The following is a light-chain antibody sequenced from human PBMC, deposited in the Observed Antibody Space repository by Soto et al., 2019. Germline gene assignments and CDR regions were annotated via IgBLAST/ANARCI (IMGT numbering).Light chain of an antibody. Sequence: QSVLTRPPSVSAAPGQKVTISCSGSSSNIGNNYVSWYQQLPGTAPKVLISDNNKRPSGIPDRFSGSKSGTSATLDITGLQTGDEADYYCGTWDSSLSAGVFGGGTKLTVL. V-gene: IGLV1-51*01. CDR3: GTWDSSLSAGV. CDR1: SSNIGNNY. J-gene: IGLJ2*01. CDR2: DNN.